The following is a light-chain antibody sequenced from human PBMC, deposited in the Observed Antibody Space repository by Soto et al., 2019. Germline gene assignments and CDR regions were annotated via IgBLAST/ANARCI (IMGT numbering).Light chain of an antibody. CDR2: DNS. Sequence: SYVVTQPPSVSVAPGQTARISCGGNNIGSKYVHWYQQKPGQAPVLVVYDNSDRRSGIPERFSGSNSGNTATLTISRVEAGDEADYYCQVWDSSNDHPGVVFGGGTQLTVL. CDR1: NIGSKY. V-gene: IGLV3-21*02. CDR3: QVWDSSNDHPGVV. J-gene: IGLJ2*01.